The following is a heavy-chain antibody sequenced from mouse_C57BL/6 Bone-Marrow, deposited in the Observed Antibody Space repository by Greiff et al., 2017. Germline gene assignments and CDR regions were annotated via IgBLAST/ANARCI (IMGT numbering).Heavy chain of an antibody. Sequence: EVQLQESGPGLVKLSQSLSLTCSVTGYSITSGYYWNWIRQFPGNKLEWMGYISYDGSNNYNPSLKNRISITRDTSKNQFFLKLNSVTTEDTATYYCASNYYAAYWGQGTLVTVSA. V-gene: IGHV3-6*01. CDR2: ISYDGSN. D-gene: IGHD1-1*01. J-gene: IGHJ3*01. CDR3: ASNYYAAY. CDR1: GYSITSGYY.